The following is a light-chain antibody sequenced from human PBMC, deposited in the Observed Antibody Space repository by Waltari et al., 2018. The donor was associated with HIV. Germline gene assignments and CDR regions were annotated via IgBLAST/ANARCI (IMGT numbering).Light chain of an antibody. CDR3: QQRSNWRT. Sequence: EIVLTQPPATLSLSPGERATLSCRASQSVSSYLAWYQQKPGQAPRLLIYDASNRATGIPARFSGSGSGTDFTLTISSLEPEDFAVYYCQQRSNWRTFGQGTKVEIK. CDR1: QSVSSY. V-gene: IGKV3-11*01. CDR2: DAS. J-gene: IGKJ1*01.